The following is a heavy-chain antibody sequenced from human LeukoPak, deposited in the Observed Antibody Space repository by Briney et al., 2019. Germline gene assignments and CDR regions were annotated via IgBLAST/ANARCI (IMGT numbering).Heavy chain of an antibody. CDR1: EYTFGDYG. Sequence: GGSLRLSCAASEYTFGDYGMSWVRPVPGKGREWGSGTNRIGDITGYADFVKGRFTISRDNAKNSLYLQMNSLRVEDTALYHCARKGLGGELGGFDSWGQGTLVTVSS. V-gene: IGHV3-20*01. J-gene: IGHJ4*02. D-gene: IGHD1-7*01. CDR3: ARKGLGGELGGFDS. CDR2: TNRIGDIT.